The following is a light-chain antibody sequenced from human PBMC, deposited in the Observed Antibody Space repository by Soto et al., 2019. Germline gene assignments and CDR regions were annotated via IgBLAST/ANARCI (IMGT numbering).Light chain of an antibody. Sequence: QSVLTQPPSASGTPGQRVTISCSGSSSNIGSNTVNWYQQLPGTAPKLLIYSNNQRPSGVPDRFSGSKSGTSASLAISGLQSGDEADYYCAAWDDSLNGWVFGGGTKLTGL. CDR3: AAWDDSLNGWV. V-gene: IGLV1-44*01. CDR1: SSNIGSNT. J-gene: IGLJ3*02. CDR2: SNN.